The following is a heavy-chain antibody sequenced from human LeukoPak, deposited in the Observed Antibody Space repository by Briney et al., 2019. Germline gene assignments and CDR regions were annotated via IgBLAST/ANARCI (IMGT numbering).Heavy chain of an antibody. Sequence: GGSLRLSCAASGFTFSDYYMSWIRQAPGKGLEWVSYISSSGSTIYYADSVKGRFTISRDNAKNSLYLQMNSLRAEDTAVYYCVKSGSGSYYNPDFDYWGQGTLVTVSS. J-gene: IGHJ4*02. CDR3: VKSGSGSYYNPDFDY. CDR2: ISSSGSTI. CDR1: GFTFSDYY. D-gene: IGHD3-10*01. V-gene: IGHV3-11*01.